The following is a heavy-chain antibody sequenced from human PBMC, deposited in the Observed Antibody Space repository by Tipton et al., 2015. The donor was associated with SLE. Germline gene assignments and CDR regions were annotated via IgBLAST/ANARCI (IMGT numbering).Heavy chain of an antibody. CDR3: VRGGGSYYDY. Sequence: LRLSCTVSGGSISGYYWSWVRQPAGKGLEWIGRIYTSASTIYNPSLKSRVTLSSDTSKNQFSLRVRSVTAADTAVYYCVRGGGSYYDYWGQGTLVTVSS. D-gene: IGHD1-26*01. CDR1: GGSISGYY. CDR2: IYTSAST. V-gene: IGHV4-4*07. J-gene: IGHJ4*02.